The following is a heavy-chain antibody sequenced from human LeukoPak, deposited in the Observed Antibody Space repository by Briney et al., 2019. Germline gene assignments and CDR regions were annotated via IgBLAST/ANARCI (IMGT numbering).Heavy chain of an antibody. D-gene: IGHD3-10*01. CDR1: GFTFSSYG. Sequence: GGSLRLSCAASGFTFSSYGMHWVRQAPGKGLEWVAVISYDGSKKYYADSVKGRFTISRDNSKNTLYLQMNSLRVEDAAVHYCAKGGLWFGNLLVPLWGQGTLVTVSS. J-gene: IGHJ4*02. CDR3: AKGGLWFGNLLVPL. V-gene: IGHV3-30*18. CDR2: ISYDGSKK.